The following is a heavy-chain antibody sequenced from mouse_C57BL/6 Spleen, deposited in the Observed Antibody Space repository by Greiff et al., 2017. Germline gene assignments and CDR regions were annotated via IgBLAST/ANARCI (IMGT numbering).Heavy chain of an antibody. D-gene: IGHD1-1*01. CDR1: GFNIKDYY. J-gene: IGHJ4*01. Sequence: EVQLQQSGAELVKPGASVKLSCTASGFNIKDYYMHWVKQRTEQGLEWIGRIDPEDGETKYAPKFQGKATLTADTSSNTAYLQLSSLTSGDTAVYYWARSTTVAYYYAMDYWGQGTSVTVSS. CDR3: ARSTTVAYYYAMDY. V-gene: IGHV14-2*01. CDR2: IDPEDGET.